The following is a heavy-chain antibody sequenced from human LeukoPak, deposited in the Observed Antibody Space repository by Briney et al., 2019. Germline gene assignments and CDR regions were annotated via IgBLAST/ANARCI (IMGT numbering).Heavy chain of an antibody. CDR3: ARRTYSSSSSIFDY. CDR1: GYTFTSYG. D-gene: IGHD6-6*01. Sequence: ASVKVSCRASGYTFTSYGINWVRQAPGQGLAWMGWISAYNGDTSSAQTLQGRITMTTDTSTSTASMELRSLRSDDTAVYYCARRTYSSSSSIFDYWGQGTLVTVSS. J-gene: IGHJ4*02. V-gene: IGHV1-18*01. CDR2: ISAYNGDT.